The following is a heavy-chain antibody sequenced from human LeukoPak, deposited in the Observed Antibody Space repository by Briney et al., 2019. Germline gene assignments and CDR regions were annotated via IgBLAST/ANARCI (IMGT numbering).Heavy chain of an antibody. D-gene: IGHD3-10*01. J-gene: IGHJ4*02. Sequence: PGGSLRLSCAASGLTFSNAWISWVRQAPGKGLEWVGRIKSKTDGGTTDYAAPVKGRFTISRDDAKNTLYLQMNSLKTEDTAVYYCTTAPRFGELYYWGQGTLVTVSS. V-gene: IGHV3-15*01. CDR2: IKSKTDGGTT. CDR3: TTAPRFGELYY. CDR1: GLTFSNAW.